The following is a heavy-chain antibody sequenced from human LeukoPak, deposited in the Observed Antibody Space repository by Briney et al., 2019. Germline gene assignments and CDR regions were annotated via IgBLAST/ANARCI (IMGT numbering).Heavy chain of an antibody. D-gene: IGHD4/OR15-4a*01. CDR3: ARRERQSANYYYFDY. CDR1: GFTFTRYG. Sequence: PGGSLRLSCAASGFTFTRYGMVWVRQAPGKGLEWVSYISGSTSAVYYADSVRGRFTISGDNAKNSLYLQMNSLRDDDTAVYYCARRERQSANYYYFDYWGQGTLVTVSS. CDR2: ISGSTSAV. V-gene: IGHV3-48*02. J-gene: IGHJ4*02.